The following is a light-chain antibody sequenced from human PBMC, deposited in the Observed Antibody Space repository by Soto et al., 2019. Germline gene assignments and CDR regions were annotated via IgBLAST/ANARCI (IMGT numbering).Light chain of an antibody. CDR2: GNS. V-gene: IGLV1-40*01. J-gene: IGLJ3*02. CDR1: SSNIGAGYD. Sequence: QSVLTQPPSVSGAPGQRVTISCTGSSSNIGAGYDVHWYQQLPRTAPKLLIYGNSNRPSGVPDRFSGSKSGTSASLDITGLQAEDEADYYCQSYDSSLSGWVFGGGTKVTVL. CDR3: QSYDSSLSGWV.